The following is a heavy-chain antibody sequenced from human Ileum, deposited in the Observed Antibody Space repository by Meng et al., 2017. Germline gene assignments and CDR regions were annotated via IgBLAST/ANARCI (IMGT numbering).Heavy chain of an antibody. V-gene: IGHV3-15*01. J-gene: IGHJ4*02. Sequence: EVQLVESGGGLVEPGGSLGLSCAASGFTFSNSWMSWVRQAPGKGLEWVGRINRNADGGTANYPAPVKGRFSISRDDSQNRLYLQMSSLKTEDTAVYYCTTYGSGSFAYWGQGTLVTVSS. CDR3: TTYGSGSFAY. CDR2: INRNADGGTA. D-gene: IGHD3-10*01. CDR1: GFTFSNSW.